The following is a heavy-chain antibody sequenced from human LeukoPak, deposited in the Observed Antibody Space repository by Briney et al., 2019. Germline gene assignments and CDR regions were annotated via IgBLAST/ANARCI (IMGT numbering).Heavy chain of an antibody. CDR1: GGSFSGYY. D-gene: IGHD6-13*01. Sequence: SETLSLTCAVYGGSFSGYYWSWIRQPPGKGLEWIGEINHSGSTNYNPSLKSRVTISVDTSKNQISLKLSSVTAADTAVYYCARGLGGGRRSYSSSWSFDYWGQGTLVTVSS. V-gene: IGHV4-34*01. CDR2: INHSGST. CDR3: ARGLGGGRRSYSSSWSFDY. J-gene: IGHJ4*02.